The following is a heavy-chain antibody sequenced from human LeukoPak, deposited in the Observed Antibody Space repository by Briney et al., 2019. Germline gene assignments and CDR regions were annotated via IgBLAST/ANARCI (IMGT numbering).Heavy chain of an antibody. Sequence: GGSLRLSCAASGFTFSDYSMNWVRQAPGKGLEWISYIGISSGNTKYAGSVKGRFTISGDKAKNSLYLQMNSLRVEDTAVYYCARDYKYAFDNWGQGTLVTVSS. V-gene: IGHV3-48*01. J-gene: IGHJ4*02. CDR3: ARDYKYAFDN. CDR2: IGISSGNT. CDR1: GFTFSDYS. D-gene: IGHD5-24*01.